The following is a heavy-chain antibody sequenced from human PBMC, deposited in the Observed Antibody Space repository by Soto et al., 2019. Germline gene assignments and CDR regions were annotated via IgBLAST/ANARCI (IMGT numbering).Heavy chain of an antibody. CDR3: ACRGRYYFAY. CDR2: ISGSGGSI. CDR1: GFTFSSYS. J-gene: IGHJ4*02. Sequence: PGGSLRLSCAASGFTFSSYSMSWVRQAPGKGLEWVSAISGSGGSIYYADSVKGRFTISRDNSKNTLYLQMSGLRAEDTAVYYCACRGRYYFAYWGQGILVTVSS. D-gene: IGHD3-10*01. V-gene: IGHV3-23*01.